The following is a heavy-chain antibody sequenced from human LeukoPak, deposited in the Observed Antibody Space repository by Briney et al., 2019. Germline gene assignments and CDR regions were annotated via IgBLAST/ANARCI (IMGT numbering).Heavy chain of an antibody. CDR2: IKQDGSEK. D-gene: IGHD3-22*01. J-gene: IGHJ4*02. CDR1: GFTFSSYR. V-gene: IGHV3-7*03. CDR3: AKGYDSSGYYYYFDY. Sequence: PGGSLRLSCAASGFTFSSYRMSWVRQAPGKGLEWVANIKQDGSEKHYVDSVKGRFTISRDNAKNSLYLQMNSLRAEDMALYYCAKGYDSSGYYYYFDYWGQGTLVTVSS.